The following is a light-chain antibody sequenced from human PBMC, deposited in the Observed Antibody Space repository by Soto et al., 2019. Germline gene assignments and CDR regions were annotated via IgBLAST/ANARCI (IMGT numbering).Light chain of an antibody. CDR2: AAS. V-gene: IGKV1-12*01. Sequence: IQMTQSASSVSASVGDRVTITCRASQGIDNWLAWYQQKPGKAPKLLIYAASSLQSGVPSRFRGSGSGTDFTLTISSLQPEDYGTYYCQQAKSLPLTFGGGTKVEIK. CDR1: QGIDNW. CDR3: QQAKSLPLT. J-gene: IGKJ4*01.